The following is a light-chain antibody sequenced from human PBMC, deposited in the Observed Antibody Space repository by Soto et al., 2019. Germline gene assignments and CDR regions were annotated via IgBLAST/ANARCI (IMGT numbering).Light chain of an antibody. CDR3: QSYGNSRTGFYV. Sequence: QSALTQPPSVSGAPGQRVTISCSGSISDIGAGFDVHLYQHLPGTAPKLLIYGNTNRPSGVPGRFSGSKSGTSASPVISGLQAEDEADYYCQSYGNSRTGFYVFGTGTKVTV. V-gene: IGLV1-40*01. CDR1: ISDIGAGFD. CDR2: GNT. J-gene: IGLJ1*01.